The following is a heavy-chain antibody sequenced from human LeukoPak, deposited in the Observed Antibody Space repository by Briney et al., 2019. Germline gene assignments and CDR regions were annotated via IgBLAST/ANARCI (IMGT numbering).Heavy chain of an antibody. CDR3: ARSSLVRGVIQGPLDY. J-gene: IGHJ4*02. V-gene: IGHV1-3*03. Sequence: ASVKVSCKASGYTFTSYAMHWVRQAPGQRLEWMGWINAGNGKTKYSQEFQGRVTITRDTSASTAYMELSSLRSEDTAVYYCARSSLVRGVIQGPLDYWGQGTLVTVSS. CDR2: INAGNGKT. CDR1: GYTFTSYA. D-gene: IGHD3-10*01.